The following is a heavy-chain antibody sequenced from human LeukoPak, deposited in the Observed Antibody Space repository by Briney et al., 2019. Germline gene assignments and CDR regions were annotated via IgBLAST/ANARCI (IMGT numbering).Heavy chain of an antibody. Sequence: SETLSLTCAVYGGSFSGYYWSWIRQPPGKGLEWIGEISHSGSTNYNPSLKSRVTISVDTSKNQFSLKLSSVTAADTAVYYCARGRRTNSYGFDPWGQGTLVTVSS. CDR3: ARGRRTNSYGFDP. J-gene: IGHJ5*02. D-gene: IGHD2-2*01. V-gene: IGHV4-34*01. CDR2: ISHSGST. CDR1: GGSFSGYY.